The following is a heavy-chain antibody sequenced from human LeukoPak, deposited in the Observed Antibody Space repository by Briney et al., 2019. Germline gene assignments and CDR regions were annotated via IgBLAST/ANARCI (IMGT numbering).Heavy chain of an antibody. V-gene: IGHV1-2*06. CDR2: INPNSGGT. Sequence: ASVKVSCKASGYTFTGYYMHWVRQAPGQGLEWMGRINPNSGGTNYAQKFQGRVTMTRDTSISTAYMELSRLRSDDTAVYYCARVPGLGAKDLIPGYWGQGTLVTVSS. J-gene: IGHJ4*02. D-gene: IGHD3-16*01. CDR3: ARVPGLGAKDLIPGY. CDR1: GYTFTGYY.